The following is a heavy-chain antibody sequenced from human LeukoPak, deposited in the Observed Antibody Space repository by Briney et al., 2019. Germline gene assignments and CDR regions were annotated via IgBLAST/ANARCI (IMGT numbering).Heavy chain of an antibody. J-gene: IGHJ4*02. Sequence: GGSLRLSCADSGFTFSSYTMTWVRQAPGKGLEWVISISSSSSYIYYADSVKGRFTISRDNAKKSLYLQMNSLRADDTAVYYCASEWYGEGGDSWGQGTLVTVSS. CDR3: ASEWYGEGGDS. CDR2: ISSSSSYI. V-gene: IGHV3-21*01. D-gene: IGHD4-17*01. CDR1: GFTFSSYT.